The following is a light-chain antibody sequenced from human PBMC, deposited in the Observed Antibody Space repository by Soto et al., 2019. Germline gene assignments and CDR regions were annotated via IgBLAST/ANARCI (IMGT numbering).Light chain of an antibody. Sequence: IPLTPSPTPLSASVGDMANLTCRASQGISSYLAWYQQKPGKAPKLLIYAASTLQSGVPSRFSGSGSGTDFTLTISSLQPEDFATYYCQQSYSTPISFGQGTQVDIK. CDR2: AAS. CDR1: QGISSY. J-gene: IGKJ1*01. V-gene: IGKV1-39*01. CDR3: QQSYSTPIS.